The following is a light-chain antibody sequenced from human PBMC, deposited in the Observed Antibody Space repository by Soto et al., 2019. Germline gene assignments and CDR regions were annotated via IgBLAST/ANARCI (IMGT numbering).Light chain of an antibody. J-gene: IGLJ2*01. Sequence: QSALTQPTSASGSPGQSVTISCTGTSSDVGGYNYVSWYQQYPGKAPKLMIYEVSKRPSGVPDRFSGSKSANTASLTVSGLQAEDEADYYCSSYAGSNNFVVFGGGTKLTVL. CDR1: SSDVGGYNY. V-gene: IGLV2-8*01. CDR2: EVS. CDR3: SSYAGSNNFVV.